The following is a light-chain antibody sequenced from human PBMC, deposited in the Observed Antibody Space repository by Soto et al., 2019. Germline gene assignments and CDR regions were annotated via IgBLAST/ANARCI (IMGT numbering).Light chain of an antibody. CDR3: QQYASSPWT. CDR2: SAS. CDR1: QSVSSSS. J-gene: IGKJ1*01. Sequence: EIVLTQSPGTLSFSPGERATLSCRASQSVSSSSLAWYQQTPGQAPRLLIYSASKRATGIPDRFSGSESGTDFTLTISRLEPEDFAVYYCQQYASSPWTFGQGTKVDIK. V-gene: IGKV3-20*01.